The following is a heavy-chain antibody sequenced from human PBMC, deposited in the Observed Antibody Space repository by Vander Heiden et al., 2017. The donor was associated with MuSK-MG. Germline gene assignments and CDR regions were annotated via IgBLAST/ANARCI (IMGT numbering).Heavy chain of an antibody. D-gene: IGHD3-16*02. J-gene: IGHJ4*02. V-gene: IGHV4-31*02. CDR3: ARDRYGGLDY. Sequence: TCGGYYWSWIRQHPGKGLEWIGYIYYSGSTYDNPSLKSRVTISVDTSKNQFSLKMRSVTAADTAVYYCARDRYGGLDYWGQGTLVTVSS. CDR1: TCGGYY. CDR2: IYYSGST.